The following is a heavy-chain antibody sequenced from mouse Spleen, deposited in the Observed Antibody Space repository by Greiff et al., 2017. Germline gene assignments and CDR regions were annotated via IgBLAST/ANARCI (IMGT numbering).Heavy chain of an antibody. J-gene: IGHJ2*01. CDR1: GYTFTDYE. Sequence: QVHVKQSGAELVRPGASVTLSCKASGYTFTDYEMHWVKQTPVHGLEWIGAIDPETGGTAYNQKFKGKATLTADKSSSTAYMELRSLTSEDSAVYYCTRSYYLDDWGQGTTLTVSS. CDR2: IDPETGGT. V-gene: IGHV1-15*01. CDR3: TRSYYLDD.